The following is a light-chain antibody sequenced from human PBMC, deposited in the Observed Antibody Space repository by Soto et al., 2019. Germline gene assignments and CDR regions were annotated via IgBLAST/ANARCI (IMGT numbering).Light chain of an antibody. V-gene: IGLV2-14*01. CDR1: SSDVGAYNY. CDR2: EVT. CDR3: NSYTSTSARV. J-gene: IGLJ1*01. Sequence: QSVLTQPASVSGSPGQSITISCTVTSSDVGAYNYVSWYQHRPGRAPKLIIYEVTNRPSGVSNRFSGSKSGNTASLRISDLQSEDEADYYCNSYTSTSARVFGTGTKVTVL.